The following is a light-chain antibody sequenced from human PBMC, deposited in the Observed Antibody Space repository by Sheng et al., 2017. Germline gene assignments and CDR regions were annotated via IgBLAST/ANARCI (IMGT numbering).Light chain of an antibody. CDR2: AAS. Sequence: IQLTQSPSSLSAYVGDRVTITCRASQDISTSLAWYQQRPGKAPKLLISAASTLHSGVPSRFSGGGSGTDFALTISSLQPEDFATYYCQQYDSEITFGQGTRLEIK. CDR1: QDISTS. V-gene: IGKV1-9*01. J-gene: IGKJ5*01. CDR3: QQYDSEIT.